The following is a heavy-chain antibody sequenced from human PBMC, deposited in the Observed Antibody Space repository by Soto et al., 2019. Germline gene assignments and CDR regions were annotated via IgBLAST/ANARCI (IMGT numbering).Heavy chain of an antibody. J-gene: IGHJ4*02. CDR1: GFTVSSNY. CDR2: IYSGGST. V-gene: IGHV3-66*01. CDR3: ARDLGGYSSY. Sequence: EVQLVESGGGLVQPGGSLRLSCAASGFTVSSNYMSWVRQAPGKGLEWVSVIYSGGSTYYADSVKGRFTISRDNSKNTLYLQINSLGAEATDVYYCARDLGGYSSYWGQGTLVTVSS. D-gene: IGHD5-18*01.